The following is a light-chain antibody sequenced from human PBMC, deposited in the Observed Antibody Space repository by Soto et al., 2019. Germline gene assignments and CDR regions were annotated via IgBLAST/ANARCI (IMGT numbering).Light chain of an antibody. Sequence: EIVLTQSPGTLSLSPGERATLSCRASQSVSSSYLARYQQKPGQAPRLLIYGASSRATGIPDRFSGSGSGTDFTLTISRLEPEDFAVYYCQQYGRSPGTFGQGTKVEIK. V-gene: IGKV3-20*01. CDR1: QSVSSSY. J-gene: IGKJ1*01. CDR3: QQYGRSPGT. CDR2: GAS.